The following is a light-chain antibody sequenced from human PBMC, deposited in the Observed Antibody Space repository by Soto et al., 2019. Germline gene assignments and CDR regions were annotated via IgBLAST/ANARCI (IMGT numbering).Light chain of an antibody. Sequence: EIVLTQSPGTLSLSPGERATLSCRARQSISSTYLAWYQKKPGQAPRLLLYGAFNRATGIPDRFSGSGSGTDFTLTISRLKPEDCAFYYCQQYGSSSFAFGPGTKVEIK. CDR2: GAF. CDR3: QQYGSSSFA. J-gene: IGKJ3*01. V-gene: IGKV3-20*01. CDR1: QSISSTY.